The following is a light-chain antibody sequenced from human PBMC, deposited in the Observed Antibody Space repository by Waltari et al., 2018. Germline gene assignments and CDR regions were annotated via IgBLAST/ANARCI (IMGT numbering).Light chain of an antibody. J-gene: IGKJ1*01. V-gene: IGKV3-20*01. CDR2: GTS. CDR1: QSVSRS. CDR3: QHYVRLPAT. Sequence: EIVLAQSPCTLSLSPGGRATLSCRASQSVSRSLAWYQQKPGQAARLLIYGTSIRATGIPDRFSGSGSGTDFSLTISRLESEDFAVYYCQHYVRLPATFGQGTKVEIK.